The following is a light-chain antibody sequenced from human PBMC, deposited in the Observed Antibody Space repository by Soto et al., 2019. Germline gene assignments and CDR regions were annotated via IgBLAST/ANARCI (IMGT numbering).Light chain of an antibody. J-gene: IGKJ2*01. Sequence: EIVMTQSPANLSVSPGERATLSCRASQSVSSNLAWYQQKPGQGPRLLIYGASTRATSIPARFSGSGSGTDFTLTINSLQSEDFAVYYCQQYNKWPPYTFGQGTKLEIK. V-gene: IGKV3-15*01. CDR3: QQYNKWPPYT. CDR1: QSVSSN. CDR2: GAS.